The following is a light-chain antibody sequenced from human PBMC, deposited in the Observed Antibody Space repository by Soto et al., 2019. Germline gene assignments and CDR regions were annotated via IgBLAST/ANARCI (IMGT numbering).Light chain of an antibody. CDR2: EVS. CDR3: SSYTTSSTVI. V-gene: IGLV2-14*01. CDR1: SSDVGGYNY. J-gene: IGLJ2*01. Sequence: QSALTQPASVSGSPGQSLTISCTGTSSDVGGYNYVSWYQQHPGKAPKLMIYEVSNRPSGVSYRFSGSKSGNTASLTISGLQAEDEADYYCSSYTTSSTVIFGGGTKLTVL.